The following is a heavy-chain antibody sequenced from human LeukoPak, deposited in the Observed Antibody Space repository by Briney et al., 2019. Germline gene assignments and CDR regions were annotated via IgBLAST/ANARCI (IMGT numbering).Heavy chain of an antibody. CDR1: GFTVSSNS. D-gene: IGHD5-12*01. V-gene: IGHV3-53*01. J-gene: IGHJ4*02. CDR3: ARHSGNSGSYYFDY. Sequence: PGGSLRLSCAASGFTVSSNSVSWVRQAPGKGLEWVSLIYGGGSTYYADSVKGRFTISRDNSKNTLYLRMNSLRPEDTAVYYCARHSGNSGSYYFDYWGQGTLVTVSS. CDR2: IYGGGST.